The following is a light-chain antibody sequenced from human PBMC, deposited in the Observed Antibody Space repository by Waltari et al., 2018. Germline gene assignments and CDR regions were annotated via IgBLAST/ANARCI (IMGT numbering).Light chain of an antibody. CDR1: QGISTY. V-gene: IGKV1-9*01. J-gene: IGKJ2*01. CDR3: QQLYTYPYT. Sequence: IQLTQSPSSLSASVGDRVTITCRSSQGISTYLAWYQQKPGEAPKLLIYAASTLQSGVPSRFSGSGSGTDFTLTISSLQPEDFATYYCQQLYTYPYTFGQGTKLEI. CDR2: AAS.